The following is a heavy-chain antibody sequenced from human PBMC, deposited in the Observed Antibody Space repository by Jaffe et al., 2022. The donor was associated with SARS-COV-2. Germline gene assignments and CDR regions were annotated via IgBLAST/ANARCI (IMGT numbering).Heavy chain of an antibody. D-gene: IGHD4-4*01. V-gene: IGHV5-51*01. CDR1: GYTFTNQW. Sequence: EVQLVQSGAEVKKPGQSLKISCQASGYTFTNQWIGWVRQMPGKGLEYMGIIHPDDSDTRYSPSFQGQVTISVDKSFSTAYLQWRSLKASDTAMYFCARSMNSNFWEFPMDVWGQGTTVIVSS. J-gene: IGHJ6*02. CDR2: IHPDDSDT. CDR3: ARSMNSNFWEFPMDV.